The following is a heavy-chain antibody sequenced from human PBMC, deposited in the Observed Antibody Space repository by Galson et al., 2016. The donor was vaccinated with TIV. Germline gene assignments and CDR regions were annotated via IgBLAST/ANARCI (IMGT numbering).Heavy chain of an antibody. Sequence: SVKVSCKVSKYTLTELSMHWVRQAPGKGLEWMGGFDPEQGKTIYAQKFQGRVTLTADTSIDTAYMELGSLRFEDTAVYFCATVAWFPGLSLDNWGQGTLVTVSS. D-gene: IGHD3-22*01. CDR2: FDPEQGKT. CDR3: ATVAWFPGLSLDN. V-gene: IGHV1-24*01. J-gene: IGHJ4*02. CDR1: KYTLTELS.